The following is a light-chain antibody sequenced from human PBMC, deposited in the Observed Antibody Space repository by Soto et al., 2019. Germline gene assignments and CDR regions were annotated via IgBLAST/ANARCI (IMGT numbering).Light chain of an antibody. CDR1: QVISTS. Sequence: DIQLTQSPSFLSPSIGESVTITCRASQVISTSLAWYQVKPGKAPNLLIYDASNLEIGVPSRFSGSGSGTHFTFTISSLQTEDIGTYYCQQYDILPITFGRGTRREIK. CDR3: QQYDILPIT. V-gene: IGKV1-33*01. J-gene: IGKJ5*01. CDR2: DAS.